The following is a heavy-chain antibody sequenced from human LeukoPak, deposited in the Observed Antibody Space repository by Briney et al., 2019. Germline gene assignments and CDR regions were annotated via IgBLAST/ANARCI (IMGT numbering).Heavy chain of an antibody. J-gene: IGHJ6*02. V-gene: IGHV1-8*01. CDR2: MNPNSGNT. CDR1: GYTFTSYD. D-gene: IGHD2-15*01. Sequence: SVKVSCKASGYTFTSYDINWVRQAPGQGLEWMGWMNPNSGNTGYAQKFQGRVTMTRNTSISTAYMELSSLRSEDTAVYYCAREGYCSGGSCPLLYYYYYYGMDVWGQGTTVTVSS. CDR3: AREGYCSGGSCPLLYYYYYYGMDV.